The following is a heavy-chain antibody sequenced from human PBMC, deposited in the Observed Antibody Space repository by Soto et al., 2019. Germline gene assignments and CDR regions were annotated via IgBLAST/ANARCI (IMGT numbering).Heavy chain of an antibody. CDR2: IYYSGST. V-gene: IGHV4-59*08. CDR1: GGSISSYY. CDR3: ARTYGYDAFDI. J-gene: IGHJ3*02. D-gene: IGHD4-17*01. Sequence: SETLSLTCTVSGGSISSYYWSWIRQPPGKGLEWIGYIYYSGSTNYNPSLKSRVTISVDTSKNQFSLKLGSVTAADTAVYYCARTYGYDAFDIWGQGTMVTVSS.